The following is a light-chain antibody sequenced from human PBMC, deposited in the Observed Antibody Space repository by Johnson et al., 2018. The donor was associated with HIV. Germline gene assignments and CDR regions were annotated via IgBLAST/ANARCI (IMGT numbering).Light chain of an antibody. Sequence: QSVLTQPPSASGTPGQRVTISCSGSSSNIGSYTVNWYQQLPGTAPKLLIYRNNQRPSGVPARFSGSKSGTSASLAISGLPVDDEADYYCAAWDDSLNGPVFGTGTEVAVL. CDR3: AAWDDSLNGPV. CDR2: RNN. V-gene: IGLV1-44*01. J-gene: IGLJ1*01. CDR1: SSNIGSYT.